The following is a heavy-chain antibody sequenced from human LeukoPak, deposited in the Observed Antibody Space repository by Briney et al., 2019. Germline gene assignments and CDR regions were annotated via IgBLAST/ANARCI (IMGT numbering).Heavy chain of an antibody. CDR3: AIVGRFGELGTPSYYYYMDV. CDR1: GGSISSHY. Sequence: ETLSLTCTVSGGSISSHYWSWIRLPPATGLEWIGYIYYSGSTNYNPSLKSRVTISVDTSKNQFSLKLSSVTAADTAVYYCAIVGRFGELGTPSYYYYMDVWGKGTTVTVSS. D-gene: IGHD3-10*01. J-gene: IGHJ6*03. CDR2: IYYSGST. V-gene: IGHV4-59*11.